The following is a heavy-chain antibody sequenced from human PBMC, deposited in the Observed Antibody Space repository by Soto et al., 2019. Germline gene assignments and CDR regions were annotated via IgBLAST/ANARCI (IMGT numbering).Heavy chain of an antibody. CDR3: ALSYTATRHY. V-gene: IGHV3-21*01. J-gene: IGHJ4*02. Sequence: EVQLVESGGGLVKPGGSLRLSCAASGFTFSSYSMNWVRQAPGKGLEWVSSISSSSSYIYYSDSVKGRFTISRDNAKNSLYLQMNSLRAEDTAVYYCALSYTATRHYWGQGTLVTVSS. CDR2: ISSSSSYI. CDR1: GFTFSSYS. D-gene: IGHD2-21*02.